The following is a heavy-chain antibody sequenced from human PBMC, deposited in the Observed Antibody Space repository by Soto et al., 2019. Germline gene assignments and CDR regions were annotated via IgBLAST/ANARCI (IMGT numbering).Heavy chain of an antibody. D-gene: IGHD7-27*01. CDR3: ARTSVNWGSRGLVDY. V-gene: IGHV2-5*02. CDR1: GFSLSTSGVG. Sequence: QITLKESGPTLMKPTQTLTLTCTFSGFSLSTSGVGVGWIRQPPGKALEWLAFLYWDDDKRYSPSLKSRLTITTDTSKNQVLLTMTNMDPVDTATYYCARTSVNWGSRGLVDYWGQGTLVTVAS. CDR2: LYWDDDK. J-gene: IGHJ4*02.